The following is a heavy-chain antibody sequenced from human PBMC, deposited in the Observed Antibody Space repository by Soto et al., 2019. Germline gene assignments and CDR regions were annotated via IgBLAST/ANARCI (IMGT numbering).Heavy chain of an antibody. V-gene: IGHV1-2*02. J-gene: IGHJ5*02. CDR3: AREGGSETLQPSYNWFDT. CDR2: INANNGGA. CDR1: GYTFTDYH. D-gene: IGHD6-25*01. Sequence: QVQRVQSGAEVKKPGASVKVSCKASGYTFTDYHIHWVRQAPGQGLEFMGWINANNGGAGSAQQFQGRVTVTRDTSITTVYMELSNLRSDDTAVYYCAREGGSETLQPSYNWFDTWGQGTLVTVSS.